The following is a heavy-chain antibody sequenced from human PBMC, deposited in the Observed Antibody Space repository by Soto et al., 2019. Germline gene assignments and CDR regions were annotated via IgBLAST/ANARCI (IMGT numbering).Heavy chain of an antibody. CDR2: IIPIFGTA. Sequence: SVKVSCKASGGTFSSYAISWVRQAPGQGLEWMGGIIPIFGTANYAQKFQGRVTITADKSTSTAYMELSSLRSEDTAVYYCARVGGYAGYYYGMDVWGQGTTVTVSS. CDR1: GGTFSSYA. D-gene: IGHD3-16*01. J-gene: IGHJ6*02. CDR3: ARVGGYAGYYYGMDV. V-gene: IGHV1-69*06.